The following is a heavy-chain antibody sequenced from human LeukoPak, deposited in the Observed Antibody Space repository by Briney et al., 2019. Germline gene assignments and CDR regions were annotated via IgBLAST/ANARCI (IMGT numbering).Heavy chain of an antibody. CDR1: GGTFSSYA. Sequence: ASVTVSCTASGGTFSSYAISWVRQAPGQGLEWMGGIIPIFGTANYAQRFQGRVTITADESTSTAYMELSSLRSEDTAVYYCARAPGPYCSGGSCYGLDYWGQGTLVTVSS. V-gene: IGHV1-69*13. J-gene: IGHJ4*02. D-gene: IGHD2-15*01. CDR2: IIPIFGTA. CDR3: ARAPGPYCSGGSCYGLDY.